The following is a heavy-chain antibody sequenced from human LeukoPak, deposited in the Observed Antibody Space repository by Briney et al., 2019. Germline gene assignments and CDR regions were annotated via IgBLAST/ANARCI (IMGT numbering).Heavy chain of an antibody. V-gene: IGHV1-69*06. CDR1: GGTFISYA. D-gene: IGHD3-22*01. CDR2: IIPIFGTA. CDR3: ARASDSSGYYYVPDAFDI. Sequence: GASVKVSCKASGGTFISYAISWVRQAPGQGLEWMGGIIPIFGTANYAQKFQGRVTITADKSTGTAYMELSSLRSEDTAVYYCARASDSSGYYYVPDAFDIWGQGTMVTVSS. J-gene: IGHJ3*02.